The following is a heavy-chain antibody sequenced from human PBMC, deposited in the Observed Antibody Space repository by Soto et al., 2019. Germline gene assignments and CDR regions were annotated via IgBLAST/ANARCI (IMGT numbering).Heavy chain of an antibody. D-gene: IGHD2-2*01. Sequence: ASVKVSCKASGYTFTSYGISWVRQAPGQVLEWMGWISAYNGNTNYAQKLQGRVTMTTDTSTSTAYMELRSLRSDDTAVYYCAKDLGIVVVPAATLDYWGQGTLVTVSS. J-gene: IGHJ4*02. V-gene: IGHV1-18*01. CDR3: AKDLGIVVVPAATLDY. CDR2: ISAYNGNT. CDR1: GYTFTSYG.